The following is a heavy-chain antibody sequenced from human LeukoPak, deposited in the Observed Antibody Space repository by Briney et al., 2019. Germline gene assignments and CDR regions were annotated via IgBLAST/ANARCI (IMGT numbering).Heavy chain of an antibody. CDR3: ARAPRPSFGAVSYSSGWYFDY. V-gene: IGHV1-69*05. J-gene: IGHJ4*02. CDR1: GGTFSSYA. D-gene: IGHD6-19*01. CDR2: IIPIFGTA. Sequence: SVKVSCKASGGTFSSYAISWVRQAPGQGLEWMGGIIPIFGTANYAQKFQGRVTITTDESTSTDYMELSSLRSEDTAVYYCARAPRPSFGAVSYSSGWYFDYWGQGTLVTVSS.